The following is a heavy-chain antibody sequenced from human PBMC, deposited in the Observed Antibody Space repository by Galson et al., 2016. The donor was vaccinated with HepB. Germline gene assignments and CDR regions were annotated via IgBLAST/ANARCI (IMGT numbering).Heavy chain of an antibody. CDR3: ARLGATVLDY. CDR2: ILPIFGTA. CDR1: GGTFSSYT. J-gene: IGHJ4*02. D-gene: IGHD3-16*01. Sequence: SCKASGGTFSSYTISWVRQAPGQELEWMGGILPIFGTANYAQKFQGRVTITADESTSTAYMELSSLKSEDTAIYYCARLGATVLDYWGQGTLVTVSS. V-gene: IGHV1-69*01.